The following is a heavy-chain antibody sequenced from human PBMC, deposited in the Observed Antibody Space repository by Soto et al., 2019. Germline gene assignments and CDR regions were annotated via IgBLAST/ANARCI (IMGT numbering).Heavy chain of an antibody. CDR2: ISSSSSSYI. V-gene: IGHV3-21*01. D-gene: IGHD6-6*01. Sequence: GGSLRLSCAASGFTFSSYSMNWVRQAPGKGLKWVSSISSSSSSYIYYADSVKGRFTISRDNAKNSLYLQMNSLRAEDTAVYYCARDRAARHYDAFDIWGQGTMVTVSS. J-gene: IGHJ3*02. CDR3: ARDRAARHYDAFDI. CDR1: GFTFSSYS.